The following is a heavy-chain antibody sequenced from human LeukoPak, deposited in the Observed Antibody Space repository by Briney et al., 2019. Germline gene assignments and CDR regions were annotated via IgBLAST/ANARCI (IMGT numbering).Heavy chain of an antibody. Sequence: ASVKVSCKASGYTFTSYGISWVRQAPGQGLEWMGWISAYNGNTNYAQKLQGRVTMTTDTSTSTAYMELSSLRSEDTAVYYCARDSRITIFGALYYYMDVWGKGTTVTVSS. CDR1: GYTFTSYG. CDR2: ISAYNGNT. V-gene: IGHV1-18*01. J-gene: IGHJ6*03. CDR3: ARDSRITIFGALYYYMDV. D-gene: IGHD3-3*01.